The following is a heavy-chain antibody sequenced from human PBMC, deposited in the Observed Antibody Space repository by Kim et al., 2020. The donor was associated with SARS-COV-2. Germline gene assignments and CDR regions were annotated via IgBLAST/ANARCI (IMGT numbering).Heavy chain of an antibody. J-gene: IGHJ2*01. CDR3: ARHTVTTGYWYFDL. CDR1: GGSISSYY. Sequence: SETLSLTCTVSGGSISSYYWSWIRQPPGKGLEWIGYIYYSGSTNYNPSLKSRVTISVDTSKNQFSLKLSSVTAADTAVYYCARHTVTTGYWYFDLWGRGTLVTVSS. CDR2: IYYSGST. D-gene: IGHD4-17*01. V-gene: IGHV4-59*08.